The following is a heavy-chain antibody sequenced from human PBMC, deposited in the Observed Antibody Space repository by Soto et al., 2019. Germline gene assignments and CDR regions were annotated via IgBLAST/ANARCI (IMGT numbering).Heavy chain of an antibody. J-gene: IGHJ4*02. V-gene: IGHV1-3*01. CDR3: ARRGSSWQPDY. D-gene: IGHD6-13*01. CDR2: INAGNGNT. Sequence: QVQLVQSGAEVKKPGASVKVSCKASGYTFTSYAMHWVRQAPGQRLEWMGWINAGNGNTKYSQKFQGRVTITRDTSASTAYMELSSLRSEDTAVYYCARRGSSWQPDYWGQGTLVSVSS. CDR1: GYTFTSYA.